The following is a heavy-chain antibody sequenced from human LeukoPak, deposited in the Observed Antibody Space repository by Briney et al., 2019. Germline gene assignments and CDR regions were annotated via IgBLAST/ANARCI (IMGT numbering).Heavy chain of an antibody. D-gene: IGHD2-21*01. V-gene: IGHV4-38-2*02. J-gene: IGHJ4*02. CDR1: GYSISSGYY. Sequence: SETLSLTCTVSGYSISSGYYWSWIRQPPGKGLEWIGSIYQRATVHYNPSLKSRVTISLDTSKNHFFLNLRSMQASDTAVYYCARAFCVGECFVLHIFFDSWGQGTLVTVSS. CDR2: IYQRATV. CDR3: ARAFCVGECFVLHIFFDS.